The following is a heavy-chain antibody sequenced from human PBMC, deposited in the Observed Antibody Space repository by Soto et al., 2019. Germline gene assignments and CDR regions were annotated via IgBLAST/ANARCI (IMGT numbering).Heavy chain of an antibody. J-gene: IGHJ4*02. D-gene: IGHD2-2*01. Sequence: ASETLSLTCAVSGGSISSGGYSWNWIRQPPGKGLEWIGYIYHSGSTLYNPSPKSRVTISIDKSKNQFSLRLSSVSAADTAVYYCARGRLVPAVNFDYWGLGTLVTVSS. V-gene: IGHV4-30-2*01. CDR1: GGSISSGGYS. CDR3: ARGRLVPAVNFDY. CDR2: IYHSGST.